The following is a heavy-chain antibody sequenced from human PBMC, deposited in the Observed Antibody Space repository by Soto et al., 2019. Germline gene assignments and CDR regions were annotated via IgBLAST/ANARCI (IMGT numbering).Heavy chain of an antibody. CDR2: INSDGSST. V-gene: IGHV3-74*01. CDR1: GFTFSTFW. CDR3: ARDFEY. J-gene: IGHJ4*02. Sequence: EVQLVESGGGLVQPGGSLRLSCEASGFTFSTFWMHWVRQAPGKGLVWVSRINSDGSSTNYADSVKGRVTISRDNAKNMLYLQMNSLGAEDKAVYYCARDFEYWGQGTLVTVSS.